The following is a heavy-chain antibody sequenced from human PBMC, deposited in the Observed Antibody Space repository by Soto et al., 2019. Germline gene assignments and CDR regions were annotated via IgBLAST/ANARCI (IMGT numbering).Heavy chain of an antibody. V-gene: IGHV3-74*01. CDR3: AREGVAVAGTVWYFDL. CDR1: GFIFSNYW. J-gene: IGHJ2*01. D-gene: IGHD6-19*01. CDR2: ISSEGSST. Sequence: EVQLVESGGGLVQPGGSLRLSCAASGFIFSNYWMYWVRQAPGKGLVWVSRISSEGSSTRYADSVKGRFTISRDNAKNTLYLQMNSLRAEDTAVNYCAREGVAVAGTVWYFDLWGRGALVTVSS.